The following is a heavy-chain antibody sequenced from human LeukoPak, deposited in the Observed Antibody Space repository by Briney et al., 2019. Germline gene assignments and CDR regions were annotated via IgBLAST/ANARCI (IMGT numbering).Heavy chain of an antibody. J-gene: IGHJ5*02. Sequence: SETLSLTYTVSGGSISSYYWSWIRQPAPKGLEWIGRIYTSGSTNYNPSLQSRVTMPVDTSKNQFSLNLSSVTAADTDVYYCARDREAVANWGYDWFDPWGQGTLVTVSS. CDR1: GGSISSYY. CDR2: IYTSGST. CDR3: ARDREAVANWGYDWFDP. D-gene: IGHD7-27*01. V-gene: IGHV4-4*07.